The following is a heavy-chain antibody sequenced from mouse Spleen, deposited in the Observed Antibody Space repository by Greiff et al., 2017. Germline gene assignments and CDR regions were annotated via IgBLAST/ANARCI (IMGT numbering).Heavy chain of an antibody. D-gene: IGHD2-14*01. CDR1: GYTFTEYI. J-gene: IGHJ4*01. V-gene: IGHV1-62-2*01. CDR3: ARHGDRYDETFYAMDY. Sequence: LQESGAGLVKPGASVKLSCKASGYTFTEYIIHWVKQRSGQGLEWIGWFYPGSGSIKYNEKFKDKATLTADKSSSTVYMELSRLTSEDSAVYFCARHGDRYDETFYAMDYWGQGTSVTVSS. CDR2: FYPGSGSI.